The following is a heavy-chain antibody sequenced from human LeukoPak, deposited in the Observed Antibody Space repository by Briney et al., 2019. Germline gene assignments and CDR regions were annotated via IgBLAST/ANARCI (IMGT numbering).Heavy chain of an antibody. CDR1: GFTFSSYS. J-gene: IGHJ6*02. Sequence: GGSLRLSCAASGFTFSSYSMNWVRQAPGKGLEWVSCISSDGSSTSYADSVKGRFTISRDNAKNTLYLQMNSLRAEDTAVYYCAREGNSGMDVWGQGTTVTVSS. V-gene: IGHV3-74*01. CDR2: ISSDGSST. CDR3: AREGNSGMDV.